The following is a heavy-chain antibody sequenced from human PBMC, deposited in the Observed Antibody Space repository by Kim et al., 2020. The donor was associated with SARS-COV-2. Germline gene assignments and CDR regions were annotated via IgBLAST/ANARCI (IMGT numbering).Heavy chain of an antibody. CDR3: ARDHRY. Sequence: ISAYNGNTNYAQKLQGRVTMTTDTSTSTAYMELRSLRSDDTAVYYCARDHRYWGQGTLVTVSS. V-gene: IGHV1-18*01. J-gene: IGHJ4*02. CDR2: ISAYNGNT.